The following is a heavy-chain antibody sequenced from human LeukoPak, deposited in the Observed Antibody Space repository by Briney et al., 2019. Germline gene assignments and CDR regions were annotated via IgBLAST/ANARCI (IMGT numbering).Heavy chain of an antibody. CDR1: GYTFTSYG. CDR2: ISAYNGNT. V-gene: IGHV1-18*01. J-gene: IGHJ3*02. CDR3: ARRYCSGGSCYADAFDI. D-gene: IGHD2-15*01. Sequence: GSSVKVSCKASGYTFTSYGISWVRQAPGQGLEWMGWISAYNGNTNYAQKLQGRVTMTTDTSTSTAYMELRSLRSDDTAVYYCARRYCSGGSCYADAFDIWGQGTMVTVSS.